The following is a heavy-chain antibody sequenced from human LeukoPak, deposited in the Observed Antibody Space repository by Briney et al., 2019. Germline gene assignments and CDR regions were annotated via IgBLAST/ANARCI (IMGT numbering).Heavy chain of an antibody. Sequence: PSQALSLTCTVSGGSISSGGYYWSWIRQHPGKGLEWIGYIYYSGSTYYNPSLKSRVTILVDTSKNQFSLKLSSVTAADTAVYYCARDLRDGYYWYWFDPWGQGTLVTVSS. D-gene: IGHD5-24*01. J-gene: IGHJ5*02. V-gene: IGHV4-31*03. CDR1: GGSISSGGYY. CDR3: ARDLRDGYYWYWFDP. CDR2: IYYSGST.